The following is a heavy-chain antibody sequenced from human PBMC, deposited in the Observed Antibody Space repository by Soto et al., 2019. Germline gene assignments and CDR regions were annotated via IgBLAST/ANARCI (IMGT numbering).Heavy chain of an antibody. Sequence: GGSLRLSCAASGFTFSSYAMSWVRQAPGKGLEWVSAISGSGGSTYYADSVKGRFTISRDNAKNSLYLQMNSLRDEDTAVYYCAREAALGYCISTSCYNYNWFDPWGQGTLVTVSS. J-gene: IGHJ5*02. D-gene: IGHD2-2*02. CDR1: GFTFSSYA. CDR2: ISGSGGST. V-gene: IGHV3-23*01. CDR3: AREAALGYCISTSCYNYNWFDP.